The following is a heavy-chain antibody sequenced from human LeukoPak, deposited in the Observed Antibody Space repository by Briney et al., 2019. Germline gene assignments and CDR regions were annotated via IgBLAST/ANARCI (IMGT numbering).Heavy chain of an antibody. V-gene: IGHV1-24*01. CDR3: ATSRYDFWSGYPHSNTSDY. CDR1: GYTLTELS. J-gene: IGHJ4*02. D-gene: IGHD3-3*01. Sequence: EASVKVSCKVSGYTLTELSMHWVRQAPGKGLEWMGGFDPEDGETIYAQKFQGRVTMTEDTSTDTAYMELSSLRSEDTAVYYCATSRYDFWSGYPHSNTSDYWGQGTLVTVPS. CDR2: FDPEDGET.